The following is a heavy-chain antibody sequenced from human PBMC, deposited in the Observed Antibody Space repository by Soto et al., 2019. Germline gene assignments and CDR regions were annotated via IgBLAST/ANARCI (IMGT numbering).Heavy chain of an antibody. D-gene: IGHD4-4*01. CDR1: GYTFTSYA. CDR3: ARGGGNVYGMDV. CDR2: IIAILGKT. Sequence: SVKVSCKASGYTFTSYAMHWVRQAPGQRLEWMGWIIAILGKTKYAQKFQGRVTITADESTSTAYMELSSLRSEDTAVYYCARGGGNVYGMDVWGQGTTVTVS. J-gene: IGHJ6*02. V-gene: IGHV1-69*10.